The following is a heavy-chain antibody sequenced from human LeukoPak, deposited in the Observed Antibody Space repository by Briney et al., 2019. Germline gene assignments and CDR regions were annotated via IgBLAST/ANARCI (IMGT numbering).Heavy chain of an antibody. V-gene: IGHV3-7*01. CDR3: ARDHVVVYYGSGSYFLDY. CDR2: IREDGGHT. CDR1: GFTSTNHW. Sequence: GGSLRLSCVTSGFTSTNHWMSWVRQAPGKGLEWVANIREDGGHTNYVDSVKGRFTISRDNAKNSLFLQMDGLRVDDTAVYFCARDHVVVYYGSGSYFLDYWGQGTLVTVSS. J-gene: IGHJ4*02. D-gene: IGHD3-10*01.